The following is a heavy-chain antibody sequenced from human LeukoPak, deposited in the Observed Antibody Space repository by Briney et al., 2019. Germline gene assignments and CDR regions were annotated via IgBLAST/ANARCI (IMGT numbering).Heavy chain of an antibody. V-gene: IGHV4-59*08. J-gene: IGHJ6*03. Sequence: SDTLSHTCTVSGGSISSYYWSWIRQPPGKGLQWIGYIYYSGSTNYNPSLKSRVTILVDTSKNQFALKLTSVTAADTAVYYCARLGPLVVPVAVRGATYYYYYMVVWGKGTTVTVSS. CDR1: GGSISSYY. D-gene: IGHD2-2*01. CDR3: ARLGPLVVPVAVRGATYYYYYMVV. CDR2: IYYSGST.